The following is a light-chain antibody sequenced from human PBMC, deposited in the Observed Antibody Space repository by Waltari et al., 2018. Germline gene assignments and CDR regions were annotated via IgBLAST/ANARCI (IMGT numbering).Light chain of an antibody. V-gene: IGKV4-1*01. J-gene: IGKJ4*01. CDR3: QQSYTTPLT. Sequence: DIVMTQSPDPLAVSPGERATIHRKSSQSSLNSSNKKDSLAWYQHKPGQPPKLLITWASTRKPGVPDRFSGSGSGTDFTLTISSLQAEDVAVYYCQQSYTTPLTFGGGTRVEIK. CDR2: WAS. CDR1: QSSLNSSNKKDS.